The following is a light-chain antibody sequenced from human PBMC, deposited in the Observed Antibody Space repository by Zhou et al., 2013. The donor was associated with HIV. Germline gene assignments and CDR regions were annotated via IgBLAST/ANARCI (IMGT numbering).Light chain of an antibody. V-gene: IGKV3D-7*01. J-gene: IGKJ4*01. CDR3: QQYHDWPSLT. CDR1: QSVSSSY. CDR2: GAS. Sequence: EVVLTQSPATLSLSPGERVTLSCRASQSVSSSYLAWYQQQPGQAPRLLIYGASTRAPGFSDRITGRGSGTEFALTISSVESDDFGIYYCQQYHDWPSLTFGGGTKV.